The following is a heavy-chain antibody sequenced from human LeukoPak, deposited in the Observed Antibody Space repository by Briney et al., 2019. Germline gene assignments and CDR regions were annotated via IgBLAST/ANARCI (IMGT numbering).Heavy chain of an antibody. CDR3: AAAGDDYGDYAT. V-gene: IGHV1-58*02. CDR1: GFTFTSSA. J-gene: IGHJ5*02. CDR2: IVVGSGNT. D-gene: IGHD4-17*01. Sequence: SVKVSCKASGFTFTSSAMQWVRQARGQGLEWIGWIVVGSGNTNYAQKFQERVTITRDMSTSTAYMELSSLRSEDTAVYYCAAAGDDYGDYATWGQGTLVTVSS.